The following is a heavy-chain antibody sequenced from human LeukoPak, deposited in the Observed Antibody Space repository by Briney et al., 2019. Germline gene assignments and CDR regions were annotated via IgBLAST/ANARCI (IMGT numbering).Heavy chain of an antibody. J-gene: IGHJ4*02. CDR1: GYTFNSHG. CDR3: AKNGSGSYLDDY. Sequence: GASVKASCKAPGYTFNSHGISWIRQAPGQGPEWMGWISGDYGYTKYAQKFQGRVTMTTDTSTDTSYMELRSLRSDDTAVYYCAKNGSGSYLDDYWGQGTLVTVSS. CDR2: ISGDYGYT. D-gene: IGHD1-26*01. V-gene: IGHV1-18*04.